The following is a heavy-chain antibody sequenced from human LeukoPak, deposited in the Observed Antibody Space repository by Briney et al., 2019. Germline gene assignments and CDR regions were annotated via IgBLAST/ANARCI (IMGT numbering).Heavy chain of an antibody. CDR2: LSYGGTNK. Sequence: SGKSLRLSCAASGLTFSGYGIHWVRQAPGKGLEWVAFLSYGGTNKFYADSVKGRFTISRDNSKNTLYLQMNSLRAEDTAIYYCAKDFQDSSTYTHFDYWGQGTLVTVSS. D-gene: IGHD2/OR15-2a*01. CDR3: AKDFQDSSTYTHFDY. V-gene: IGHV3-33*05. CDR1: GLTFSGYG. J-gene: IGHJ4*02.